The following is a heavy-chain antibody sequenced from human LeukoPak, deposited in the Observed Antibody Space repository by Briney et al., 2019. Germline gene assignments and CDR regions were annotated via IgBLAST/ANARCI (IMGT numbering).Heavy chain of an antibody. CDR2: ISSSGSTI. Sequence: GGSLRLSCAASGFTFSSYEMNWVRQAPGKGLEWVSYISSSGSTIYYADSVKGRFTISRDNAKNSLFLQMNSLRVEDTAVYYCARDVFHGSGSPRFDYWGQGTLVTVSS. D-gene: IGHD3-10*01. J-gene: IGHJ4*02. V-gene: IGHV3-48*03. CDR3: ARDVFHGSGSPRFDY. CDR1: GFTFSSYE.